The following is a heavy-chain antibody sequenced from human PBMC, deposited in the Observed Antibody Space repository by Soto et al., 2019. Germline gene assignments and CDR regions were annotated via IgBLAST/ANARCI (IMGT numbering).Heavy chain of an antibody. CDR1: GGSISTSDYS. D-gene: IGHD3-3*01. V-gene: IGHV4-30-2*01. CDR3: AREMTIFGVAPGGGVDV. CDR2: IYQSGRS. Sequence: QLQLQESGSGLVRPSQTLSLTCAVSGGSISTSDYSWSWIRQAPGRGLEWIGSIYQSGRSYYIPSRKRRATMSLDKSKNQFSMKITSAVAADTARYYCAREMTIFGVAPGGGVDVWGQGTTVTVSS. J-gene: IGHJ6*02.